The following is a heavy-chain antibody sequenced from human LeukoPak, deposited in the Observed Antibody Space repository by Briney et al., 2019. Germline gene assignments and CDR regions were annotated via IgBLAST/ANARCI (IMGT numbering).Heavy chain of an antibody. V-gene: IGHV1-18*01. D-gene: IGHD2-2*01. J-gene: IGHJ4*02. CDR1: GYTFTSYG. CDR3: ATNAKTSGFDY. CDR2: ISAYNGNT. Sequence: ASVKVSCKASGYTFTSYGISWVRQAPGQGLEWMGWISAYNGNTNYAQKLQGRVTMTEDTSTDTAYMELSSLRSEDTAVYFCATNAKTSGFDYWGREPWSPSPQ.